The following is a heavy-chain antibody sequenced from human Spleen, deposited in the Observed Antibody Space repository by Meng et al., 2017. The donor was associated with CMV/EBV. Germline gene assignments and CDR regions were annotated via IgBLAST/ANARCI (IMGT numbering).Heavy chain of an antibody. CDR2: IRSKAYGGTT. J-gene: IGHJ6*02. Sequence: GESLKISCTASGFTFGEYAMSWVRQAPGKGLEWVGFIRSKAYGGTTEYAASVKGRFTISRDDSKSIAYLQMNSLKTEDTAVYYCTRDRDQDGMDVWGQGTTVTVSS. V-gene: IGHV3-49*04. CDR1: GFTFGEYA. D-gene: IGHD2-2*01. CDR3: TRDRDQDGMDV.